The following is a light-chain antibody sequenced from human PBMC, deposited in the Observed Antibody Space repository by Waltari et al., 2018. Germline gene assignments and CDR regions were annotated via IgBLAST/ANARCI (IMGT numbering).Light chain of an antibody. V-gene: IGKV1-39*01. J-gene: IGKJ4*01. Sequence: DIQLTQSPPSLSASVGDNITITCRASQTLTTYLNWYQQRPGTAPKLLIYKSSNLETGVPSRFSGSGSGTDFTLSINNLQPEDLGTYYCQQSHETPRTFGGGTKVEI. CDR3: QQSHETPRT. CDR2: KSS. CDR1: QTLTTY.